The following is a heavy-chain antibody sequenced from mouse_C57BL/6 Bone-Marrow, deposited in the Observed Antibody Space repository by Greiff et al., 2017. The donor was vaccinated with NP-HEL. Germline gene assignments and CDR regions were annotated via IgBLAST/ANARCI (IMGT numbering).Heavy chain of an antibody. CDR1: GYTFTSYW. CDR3: ARERPPSYFDY. CDR2: IDPSDSYT. Sequence: QVQLQQPGAELVKPGASVKLSCKASGYTFTSYWMQWVKQRPGQGLEWIGEIDPSDSYTNYNQKFKGKATLTVDTSSSTAYMQLSSLTSEDSAVHYCARERPPSYFDYWGQGTTLTVSS. J-gene: IGHJ2*01. V-gene: IGHV1-50*01.